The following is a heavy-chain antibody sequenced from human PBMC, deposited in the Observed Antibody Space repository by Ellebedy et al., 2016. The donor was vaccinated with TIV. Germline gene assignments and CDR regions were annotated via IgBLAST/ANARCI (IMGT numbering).Heavy chain of an antibody. D-gene: IGHD2-21*01. CDR2: IREDGDLK. J-gene: IGHJ3*02. CDR3: AKDETYHIGDYYDALDI. V-gene: IGHV3-7*01. Sequence: GESLKISCVGSGFALGNYWMTWVRQAPGKGLEWVANIREDGDLKYYADSVRGRFIISRDNARNSVYLQMNSLRVEDTAVYYCAKDETYHIGDYYDALDIWGRGTLVSVSS. CDR1: GFALGNYW.